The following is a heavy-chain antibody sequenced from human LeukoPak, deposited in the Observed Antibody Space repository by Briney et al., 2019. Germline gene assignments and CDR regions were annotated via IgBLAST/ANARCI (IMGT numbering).Heavy chain of an antibody. CDR3: ARTRATYYYDSSGYYDY. D-gene: IGHD3-22*01. Sequence: ASVKVSCKASGGTFSSYATSWVRQAPGQGLEWMGGIIPIFGTANYAQKFQGRVTITTDESTSTAYMELSSLRSEDTAVYYCARTRATYYYDSSGYYDYWGQGTLVTVSS. J-gene: IGHJ4*02. CDR2: IIPIFGTA. V-gene: IGHV1-69*05. CDR1: GGTFSSYA.